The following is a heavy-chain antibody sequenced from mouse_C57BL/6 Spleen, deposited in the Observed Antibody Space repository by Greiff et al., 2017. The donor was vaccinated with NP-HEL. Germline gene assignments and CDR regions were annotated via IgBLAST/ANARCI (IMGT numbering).Heavy chain of an antibody. CDR3: ARHYSNWYFDV. CDR1: GYSFTSYY. CDR2: IYPGSGNT. D-gene: IGHD2-5*01. J-gene: IGHJ1*03. V-gene: IGHV1-66*01. Sequence: QVQLQQSGPELVKPGASVKISCKASGYSFTSYYIHWVKQRPGQGLEWIGWIYPGSGNTKYNEKFKGKATLTADTSSSTAYMQLSSLTSEDSAVYYCARHYSNWYFDVWGTGTTVTVSS.